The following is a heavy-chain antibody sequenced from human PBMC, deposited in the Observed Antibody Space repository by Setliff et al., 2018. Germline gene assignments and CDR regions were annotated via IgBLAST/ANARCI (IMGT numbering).Heavy chain of an antibody. D-gene: IGHD6-25*01. CDR3: ARDLYNSGSGY. J-gene: IGHJ4*02. CDR1: GYPFTDYY. CDR2: INPNSGAT. Sequence: ASVKVSCKTSGYPFTDYYIHWVRQAPGQGLEWMGRINPNSGATNFAQKFQGRVTMTRDTSISTAYMDLSRLRSDDTAVYYCARDLYNSGSGYWGQGTLVTVSS. V-gene: IGHV1-2*06.